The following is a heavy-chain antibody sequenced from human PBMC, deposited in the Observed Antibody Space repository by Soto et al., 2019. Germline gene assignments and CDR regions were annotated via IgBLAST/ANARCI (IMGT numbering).Heavy chain of an antibody. CDR1: GYTFTSYS. CDR2: INPSSGRT. Sequence: QAQLVQSGAEVKKPGASVRVSCKASGYTFTSYSMHWVRQAPGQGLEWMGIINPSSGRTSYAQNFQGRVTMTSDTSTSIVYMEMSSLKSEDTAVYYCARDHNFGFILYAMDVWGQGTTVTVSS. V-gene: IGHV1-46*01. CDR3: ARDHNFGFILYAMDV. J-gene: IGHJ6*02. D-gene: IGHD2-15*01.